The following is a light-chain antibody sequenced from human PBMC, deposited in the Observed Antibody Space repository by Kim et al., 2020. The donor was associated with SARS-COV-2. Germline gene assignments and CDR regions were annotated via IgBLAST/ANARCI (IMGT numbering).Light chain of an antibody. CDR1: VLAKKY. J-gene: IGLJ3*02. V-gene: IGLV3-27*01. Sequence: SYELTQPSSVSVSPGQTARITCSGDVLAKKYARWFQQKPGQAPVLVIYKDSERPSGIPERFSGSSSGTTVTLTISGAQVEDEADYYCYSVADNSPWVFGGGTQLTVL. CDR3: YSVADNSPWV. CDR2: KDS.